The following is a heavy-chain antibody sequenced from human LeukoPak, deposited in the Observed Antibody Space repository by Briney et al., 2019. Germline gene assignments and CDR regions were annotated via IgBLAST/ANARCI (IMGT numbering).Heavy chain of an antibody. CDR2: IYPGDSDT. J-gene: IGHJ4*02. V-gene: IGHV5-51*01. D-gene: IGHD5-18*01. Sequence: GESLKISCKASGYGFLNYWIGWVRQMPGKGLEWMGIIYPGDSDTRYSPSFQGQVPISADKSISTAYLQWSSLKASDTAMYYCAIPPHEDSPYFDYWGQGTLVTVSS. CDR3: AIPPHEDSPYFDY. CDR1: GYGFLNYW.